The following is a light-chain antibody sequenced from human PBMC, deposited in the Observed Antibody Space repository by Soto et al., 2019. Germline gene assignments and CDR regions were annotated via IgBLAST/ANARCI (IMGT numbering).Light chain of an antibody. CDR3: QHFCSSHAP. Sequence: EVVLTQSPGTLSLSPGERATLSCRASQSVGNNYIAWYQQKPGQAPRLLIHGASNRATGIPDRFSGSGSGTDFTLTISRLEPEDFAVYYCQHFCSSHAPFGGGTKVEIK. CDR1: QSVGNNY. V-gene: IGKV3-20*01. J-gene: IGKJ4*01. CDR2: GAS.